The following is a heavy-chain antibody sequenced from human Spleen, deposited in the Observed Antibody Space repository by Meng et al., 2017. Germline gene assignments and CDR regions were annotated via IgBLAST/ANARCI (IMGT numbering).Heavy chain of an antibody. CDR2: INHSGST. D-gene: IGHD4-11*01. V-gene: IGHV4-34*01. Sequence: QGQVQQGGEGLLKPSETLSLTCVVSGGSFSDYYWSWIRQPPGKGLEWIGEINHSGSTNYNPSLESRATISVDTSQNNLSLKLSSVTAADSVVYYCARGPTTMAHDFDYWGQGTLVTVSS. J-gene: IGHJ4*02. CDR1: GGSFSDYY. CDR3: ARGPTTMAHDFDY.